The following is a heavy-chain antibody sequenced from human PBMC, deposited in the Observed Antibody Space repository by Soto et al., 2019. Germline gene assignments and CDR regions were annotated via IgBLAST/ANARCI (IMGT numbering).Heavy chain of an antibody. CDR1: GYSFTSYW. CDR3: ERHMNSRDYYYGMDV. Sequence: GESLKISCKGSGYSFTSYWIGWVRQMPGKGLEWMGIIYPGDSDTRYSPSFQGQVTISADKSISTAYLQWSSLKASDTAMYYCERHMNSRDYYYGMDVWGQGTTVTVYS. J-gene: IGHJ6*02. CDR2: IYPGDSDT. D-gene: IGHD1-7*01. V-gene: IGHV5-51*01.